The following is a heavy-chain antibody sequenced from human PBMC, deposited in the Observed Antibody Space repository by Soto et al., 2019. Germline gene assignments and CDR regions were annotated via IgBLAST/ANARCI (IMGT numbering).Heavy chain of an antibody. D-gene: IGHD3-10*01. J-gene: IGHJ6*02. V-gene: IGHV4-34*01. CDR1: GGSFSGYY. Sequence: PSETLSLTCTVSGGSFSGYYWSWIRQPPGKGLEWIGEINHSGSTNYNPSLKSRVTISVDTSKTQFSLKLSSVTAADTAVYYCARAVVKGYYGSGWGTLSYYYYGMDVWGQGTTVTVSS. CDR3: ARAVVKGYYGSGWGTLSYYYYGMDV. CDR2: INHSGST.